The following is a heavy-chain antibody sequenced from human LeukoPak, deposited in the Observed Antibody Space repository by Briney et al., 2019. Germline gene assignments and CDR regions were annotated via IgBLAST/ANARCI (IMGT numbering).Heavy chain of an antibody. D-gene: IGHD3-10*01. CDR1: GFTFSSYW. CDR3: AIPGAGSDAFDI. Sequence: PGGSLRLSCAASGFTFSSYWMSWVRQAPGKGLEWVANIKKDGSEKYYVDSVKGRFTISRDNAKNSLYLQMNSLRAEDTAVYYCAIPGAGSDAFDIWGQGTMVTVSS. CDR2: IKKDGSEK. J-gene: IGHJ3*02. V-gene: IGHV3-7*03.